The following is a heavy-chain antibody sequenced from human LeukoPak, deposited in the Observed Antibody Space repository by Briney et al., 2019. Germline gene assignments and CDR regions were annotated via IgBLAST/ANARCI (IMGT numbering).Heavy chain of an antibody. J-gene: IGHJ5*02. V-gene: IGHV3-23*01. CDR1: GITFTSST. CDR2: ISGSGGST. Sequence: GGSLRLSCAVSGITFTSSTMNWVRQAPGKGLEWVSGISGSGGSTYYADSVKGRFTISRDNSKNTLFLQMISLRADDTAVYYCAKGQPILSSFDPWGQGTLVTVSS. CDR3: AKGQPILSSFDP. D-gene: IGHD3-9*01.